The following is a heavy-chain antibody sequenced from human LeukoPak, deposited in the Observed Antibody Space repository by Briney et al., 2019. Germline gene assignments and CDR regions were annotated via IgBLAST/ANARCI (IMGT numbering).Heavy chain of an antibody. J-gene: IGHJ3*01. D-gene: IGHD6-13*01. Sequence: PGGSLRLSCAGSGFSISNYGMNWVRQAPGKGLEWLSYIRSDSSTKYYADSVEGRFTISRDNAQNSLYLQMNSLRDEDSGEYFCARDYSRWHGDFDVWGQGTMVTVSS. CDR3: ARDYSRWHGDFDV. CDR1: GFSISNYG. V-gene: IGHV3-48*02. CDR2: IRSDSSTK.